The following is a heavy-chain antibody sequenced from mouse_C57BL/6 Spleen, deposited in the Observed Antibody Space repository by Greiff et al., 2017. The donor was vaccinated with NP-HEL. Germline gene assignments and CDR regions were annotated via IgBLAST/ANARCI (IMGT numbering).Heavy chain of an antibody. J-gene: IGHJ1*03. CDR1: GYAFSSSW. D-gene: IGHD1-1*01. CDR2: IYPGDGDT. CDR3: ARSGTTVVVYWYFDV. V-gene: IGHV1-82*01. Sequence: QVQLKESGPELVKPGASVKISCKASGYAFSSSWMNWVKQRPGKGLEWIGRIYPGDGDTNYNGKFKGKATLTADKSSSTAYMQLSSLTSEDSAVYFCARSGTTVVVYWYFDVWGTGTTVTVSS.